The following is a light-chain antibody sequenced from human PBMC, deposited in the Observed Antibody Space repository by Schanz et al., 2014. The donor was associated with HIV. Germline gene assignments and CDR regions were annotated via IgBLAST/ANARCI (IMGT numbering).Light chain of an antibody. CDR1: QSLGGSQ. J-gene: IGKJ3*01. CDR3: QQYGSSLFT. CDR2: GAS. V-gene: IGKV3-20*01. Sequence: EIVLTQSPGSLSLSPGERATLSCRASQSLGGSQLAWYQHKPGQAPRLLIYGASNRATGIPDRFSGSGSGTDFTLTISRLEPEDFAVYYCQQYGSSLFTFGPGTKVDIK.